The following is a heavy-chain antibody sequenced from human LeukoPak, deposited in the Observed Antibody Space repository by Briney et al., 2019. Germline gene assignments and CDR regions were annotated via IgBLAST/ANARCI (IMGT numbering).Heavy chain of an antibody. V-gene: IGHV4-59*01. Sequence: SETLSLTCTVSGGSISSYYWSWIRQPPGKGLEWIGYIYYSGNTNYNPSLKSRVTMSVDTSQNQFSLKLSSVTAADTAVYYCARHDHLFDPWGQGTLVTVSS. CDR1: GGSISSYY. D-gene: IGHD1-14*01. J-gene: IGHJ5*02. CDR2: IYYSGNT. CDR3: ARHDHLFDP.